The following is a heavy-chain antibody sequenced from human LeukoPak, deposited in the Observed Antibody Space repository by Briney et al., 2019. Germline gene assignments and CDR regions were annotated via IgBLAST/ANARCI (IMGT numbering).Heavy chain of an antibody. CDR1: GFTFGNHY. J-gene: IGHJ6*02. CDR3: ARGHYGLDV. Sequence: GGSLRLSCAGSGFTFGNHYITWIRQAPGKGLDWISYTDSSGDTIYYADSVKGRFTISRDNAKNSLYLQMSSLRADDTAIYYCARGHYGLDVWGQGTTVTVSS. CDR2: TDSSGDTI. V-gene: IGHV3-11*01.